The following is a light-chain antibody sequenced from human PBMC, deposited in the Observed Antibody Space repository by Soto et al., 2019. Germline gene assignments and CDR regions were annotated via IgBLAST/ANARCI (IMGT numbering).Light chain of an antibody. Sequence: EIVLTQSPGTLSLSPGERATLSCRASQSVSSSYLAWYQQNPGQAPRLLIYGASSRATGIPDRFSGSGSWTDLTLTIISLEHEDCAVGSCQQRGFSRMSFGQETKVE. CDR2: GAS. CDR3: QQRGFSRMS. J-gene: IGKJ2*01. V-gene: IGKV3-20*01. CDR1: QSVSSSY.